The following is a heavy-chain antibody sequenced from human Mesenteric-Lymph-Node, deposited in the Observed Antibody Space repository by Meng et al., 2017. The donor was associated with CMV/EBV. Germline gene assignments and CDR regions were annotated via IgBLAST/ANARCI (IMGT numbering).Heavy chain of an antibody. V-gene: IGHV4-34*01. Sequence: QVQVHPWAAGLLTRSAILSVSWAVYGWLFSGYDWNLIRQSPEKGLEWIGEINHSGSTTYNPSFTSRIIISVDTSTNQIPLNMSSVTAAETAVYYCARGSSYDILTGHFDYWGQGALVTVSS. CDR2: INHSGST. CDR1: GWLFSGYD. CDR3: ARGSSYDILTGHFDY. D-gene: IGHD3-9*01. J-gene: IGHJ4*02.